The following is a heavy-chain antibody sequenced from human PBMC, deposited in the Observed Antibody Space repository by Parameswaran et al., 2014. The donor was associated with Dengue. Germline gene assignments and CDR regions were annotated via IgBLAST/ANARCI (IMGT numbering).Heavy chain of an antibody. V-gene: IGHV2-5*02. CDR2: IYWDDDK. J-gene: IGHJ4*01. D-gene: IGHD2-2*01. Sequence: VRQAPGKALEWLALIYWDDDKLYSPSLKTRLTVTKDTSNNQVVLAMTNMDPVDTATYYCAQTPPGATDYFDYWAKEPRSPSPQ. CDR3: AQTPPGATDYFDY.